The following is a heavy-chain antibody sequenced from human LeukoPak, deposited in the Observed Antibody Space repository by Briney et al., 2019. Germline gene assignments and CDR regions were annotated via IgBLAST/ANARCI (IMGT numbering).Heavy chain of an antibody. CDR1: GFIFSSCW. D-gene: IGHD3-10*01. CDR2: INSDGSST. J-gene: IGHJ4*02. CDR3: NALDY. Sequence: SGGSLRLSCAASGFIFSSCWMQWVHQAPGKGLVWVSHINSDGSSTSYADSVKGRFTISRDNAKNTLYLQMNSLRAEDTAVYYYNALDYWGQGTLVTVSS. V-gene: IGHV3-74*01.